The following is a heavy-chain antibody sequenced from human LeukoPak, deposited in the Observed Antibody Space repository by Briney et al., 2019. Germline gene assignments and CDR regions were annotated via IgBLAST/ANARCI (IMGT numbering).Heavy chain of an antibody. D-gene: IGHD4-17*01. CDR1: GFTFSSYG. V-gene: IGHV3-23*01. CDR2: ISGSGGST. J-gene: IGHJ4*02. CDR3: AKDLSGDYFDY. Sequence: GGSLRLSCAASGFTFSSYGMSWARQAPGKGLEWVSAISGSGGSTYYADSVKGRFTISRDNSKNTLYLQMNSLRAEDTAVYYCAKDLSGDYFDYWGQGTLVTVSS.